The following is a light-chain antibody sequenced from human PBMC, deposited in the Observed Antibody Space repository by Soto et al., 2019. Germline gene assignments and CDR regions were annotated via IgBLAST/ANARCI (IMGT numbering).Light chain of an antibody. CDR2: GAS. J-gene: IGKJ4*01. CDR3: QQYGRSPLT. Sequence: EIVLTQSPDTLSLSPGERATLSCRASQSVSRSYVAWYQQKPGQAPMLLIFGASSRATGITDRFSGSGSGTDFTLTISRLEPEDFAVYYCQQYGRSPLTFGGGTKVEIK. CDR1: QSVSRSY. V-gene: IGKV3-20*01.